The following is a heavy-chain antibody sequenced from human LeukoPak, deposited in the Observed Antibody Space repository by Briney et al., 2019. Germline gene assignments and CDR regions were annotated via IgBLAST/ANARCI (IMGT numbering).Heavy chain of an antibody. CDR2: IKEDGSEK. J-gene: IGHJ5*02. V-gene: IGHV3-7*01. CDR1: GFTFSGYW. Sequence: GGSLRLSCAASGFTFSGYWMSWVRQAPGKGLECVANIKEDGSEKFYVDSVKGRFTISRDNAENSLFLQMNSLRAEDTAVYYCGRGNYGDYAWGQGTLVTVSS. D-gene: IGHD4-17*01. CDR3: GRGNYGDYA.